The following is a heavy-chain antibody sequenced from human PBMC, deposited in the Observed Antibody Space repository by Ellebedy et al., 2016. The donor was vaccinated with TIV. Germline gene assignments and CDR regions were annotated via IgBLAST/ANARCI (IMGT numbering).Heavy chain of an antibody. CDR3: ARSGDGHFFDY. CDR2: FYAGDSET. J-gene: IGHJ4*02. Sequence: KVSCKGFGYTFPNYWIGWVRQMPGKGLEWVGFFYAGDSETKYSPSFQDHVTMSADKSISTAYLQWSSLKASDTATYYCARSGDGHFFDYWGQGTLVSVSS. V-gene: IGHV5-51*01. CDR1: GYTFPNYW. D-gene: IGHD5-24*01.